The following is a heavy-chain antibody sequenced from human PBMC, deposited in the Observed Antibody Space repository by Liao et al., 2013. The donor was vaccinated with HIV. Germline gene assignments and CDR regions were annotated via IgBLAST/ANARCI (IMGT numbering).Heavy chain of an antibody. CDR1: GGSISSGSYY. Sequence: QVQLQESGPGLVKPSETLSLTCNVSGGSISSGSYYWSWIRQPAGKGLEWIGRIYTSGSTNYNPSLKSRVTISIDTSKNQFSLKLSSVTAADTAVYYCARSMLLRPNWFDPWGQGTLVTVSS. CDR3: ARSMLLRPNWFDP. J-gene: IGHJ5*02. D-gene: IGHD2-15*01. V-gene: IGHV4-61*02. CDR2: IYTSGST.